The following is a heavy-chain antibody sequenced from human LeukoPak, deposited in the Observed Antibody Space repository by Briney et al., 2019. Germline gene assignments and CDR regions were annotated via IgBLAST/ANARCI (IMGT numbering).Heavy chain of an antibody. CDR3: AGRRGYYHYMDV. J-gene: IGHJ6*03. CDR1: GFTFSSYA. D-gene: IGHD3-3*01. CDR2: ISNTGTNT. V-gene: IGHV3-23*01. Sequence: GGSLRLSCATSGFTFSSYAVAWVRQPPGKGLAWVSSISNTGTNTYSADSVKSRFTISRDNSKNTLSLQMNSLTAEDTAVYYCAGRRGYYHYMDVWGKGTTVTVSS.